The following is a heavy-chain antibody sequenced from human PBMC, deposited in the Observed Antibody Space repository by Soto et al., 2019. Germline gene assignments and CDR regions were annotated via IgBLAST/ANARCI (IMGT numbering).Heavy chain of an antibody. Sequence: EVQLLESGGGLVQPGGSLRLSCAASGFTFSSYAMSWVRQAPGKGLEWVSGISGSGGSTYYADSVKGRFTISRDNSKNTLYLKMISLRDEDTDVYYCEKYSGGWYHPFDYWGQGTLVTVSS. D-gene: IGHD6-19*01. CDR3: EKYSGGWYHPFDY. V-gene: IGHV3-23*01. CDR1: GFTFSSYA. CDR2: ISGSGGST. J-gene: IGHJ4*02.